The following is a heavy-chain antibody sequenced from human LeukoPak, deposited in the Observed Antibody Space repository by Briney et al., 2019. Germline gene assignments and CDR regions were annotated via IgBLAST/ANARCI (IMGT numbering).Heavy chain of an antibody. Sequence: ASVKVSCKASGYTFISFYMHWVRQAPGQGLEWMGVINPSGGTTAYAQQFQGRVTMTRDTSTSTVYMELSSLRSEDTAVYYCARHSLIGTTPFDYWGQGTLVTVSS. CDR1: GYTFISFY. V-gene: IGHV1-46*01. CDR2: INPSGGTT. D-gene: IGHD1-20*01. CDR3: ARHSLIGTTPFDY. J-gene: IGHJ4*02.